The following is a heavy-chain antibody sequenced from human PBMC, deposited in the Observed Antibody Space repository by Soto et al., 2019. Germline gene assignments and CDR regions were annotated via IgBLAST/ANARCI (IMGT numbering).Heavy chain of an antibody. J-gene: IGHJ5*02. CDR3: ARLRIATNNYKWFDP. CDR2: IYVTGAV. CDR1: GAALNSGNYY. Sequence: SETLSLTCSGSGAALNSGNYYWSWIRQVPGKGLEWIGHIYVTGAVDYNPSLRDRITISQDTSERQFSLNLRLVTAADTAVYYCARLRIATNNYKWFDPWGQGTLVTVSS. D-gene: IGHD2-21*01. V-gene: IGHV4-31*03.